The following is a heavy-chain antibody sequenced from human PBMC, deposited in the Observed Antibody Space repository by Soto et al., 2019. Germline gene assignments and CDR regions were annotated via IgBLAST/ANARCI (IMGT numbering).Heavy chain of an antibody. CDR1: GFMFDSYG. J-gene: IGHJ4*02. D-gene: IGHD6-19*01. CDR3: AREPGRIAVAGFDY. CDR2: ILYDGSEK. V-gene: IGHV3-33*01. Sequence: QVQLVESGGGVVQPGRSLRLSCVASGFMFDSYGMHWVRQAPGKGLECVAIILYDGSEKYHADSVKGRFTISRDNSKNTLYLQMNSLRAEDTALYYCAREPGRIAVAGFDYWGQGTLVTVSS.